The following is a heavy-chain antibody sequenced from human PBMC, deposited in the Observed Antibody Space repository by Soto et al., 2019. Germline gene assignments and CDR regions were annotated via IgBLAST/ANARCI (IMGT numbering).Heavy chain of an antibody. Sequence: SVKVSCKASGGTFSSYAISWVRQAPGQGLEWMGGIIPIFGTANHAQKFQGRVTITADESTSTAYMELSSLRSEDTAVYYCARDIPDCSTSRYYYYYGMDVWGQGTTVTVSS. CDR3: ARDIPDCSTSRYYYYYGMDV. CDR1: GGTFSSYA. V-gene: IGHV1-69*13. CDR2: IIPIFGTA. D-gene: IGHD2-2*01. J-gene: IGHJ6*02.